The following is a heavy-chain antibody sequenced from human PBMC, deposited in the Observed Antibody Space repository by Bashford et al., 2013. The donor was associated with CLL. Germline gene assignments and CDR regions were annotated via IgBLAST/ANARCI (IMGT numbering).Heavy chain of an antibody. CDR1: GFTVSSNV. Sequence: GSLRLSCAASGFTVSSNVHELGPPGYRGKGLEWVSVIYSCGSTYYADSVKGRFTISRDNSKNTLYLQMNSLRAEDTAVYYCARDRGWLVRLAKDAFDIWGQGTMVTVSS. D-gene: IGHD6-19*01. CDR2: IYSCGST. J-gene: IGHJ3*02. V-gene: IGHV3-66*03. CDR3: ARDRGWLVRLAKDAFDI.